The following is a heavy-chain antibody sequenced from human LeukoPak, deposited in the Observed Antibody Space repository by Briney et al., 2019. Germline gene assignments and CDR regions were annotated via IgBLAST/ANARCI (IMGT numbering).Heavy chain of an antibody. CDR2: MNPNSGNT. CDR1: GYTFTSYD. V-gene: IGHV1-8*02. J-gene: IGHJ4*02. CDR3: ARMSIQLWSEVDY. D-gene: IGHD5-18*01. Sequence: ASVKVSCKASGYTFTSYDINWVRQATGQGLEWMGWMNPNSGNTGYAQKFQGRVTMTRNTSISTAYMELSSLRSEDTAVYYCARMSIQLWSEVDYWGQGTLVTVSS.